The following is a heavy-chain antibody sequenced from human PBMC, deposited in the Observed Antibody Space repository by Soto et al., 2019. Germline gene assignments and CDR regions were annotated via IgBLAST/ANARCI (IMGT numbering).Heavy chain of an antibody. CDR1: GGTFSSYA. D-gene: IGHD6-6*01. CDR2: IIPIFGTA. J-gene: IGHJ5*02. Sequence: SVKVSCKASGGTFSSYAISWVRQAPGQGLEWMGGIIPIFGTANYAQKFQGRVTITADESTSTAYMELSSLRSEDTAVYYCARVVYSSSKWGRAPQMMFDPWGQGTLVTVSS. CDR3: ARVVYSSSKWGRAPQMMFDP. V-gene: IGHV1-69*13.